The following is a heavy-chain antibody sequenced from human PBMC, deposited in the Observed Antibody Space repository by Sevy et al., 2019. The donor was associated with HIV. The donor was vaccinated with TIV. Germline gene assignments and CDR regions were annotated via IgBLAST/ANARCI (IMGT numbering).Heavy chain of an antibody. J-gene: IGHJ6*02. Sequence: GGSLRLSCAASGFTFSSYAMLWVRQAPGKGLEWVAVISYDGSNKYYADSVKGRFTISRDNSKNTLYLQMNSLRAEDTAVYYCARDHPMRGVANKRYYYYGMDVWGQGTTVTVSS. D-gene: IGHD3-10*01. CDR3: ARDHPMRGVANKRYYYYGMDV. CDR2: ISYDGSNK. CDR1: GFTFSSYA. V-gene: IGHV3-30-3*01.